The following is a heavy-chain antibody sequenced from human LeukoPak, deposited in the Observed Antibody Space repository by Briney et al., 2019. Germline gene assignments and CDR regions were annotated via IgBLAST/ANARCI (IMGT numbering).Heavy chain of an antibody. CDR3: ARAISSSWHSLAGYFDY. D-gene: IGHD6-13*01. V-gene: IGHV1-69*13. J-gene: IGHJ4*02. CDR1: GGTFSSYA. Sequence: ASVKVSCKASGGTFSSYAISWVRQAPGQGLEWMGGIIPTFGTANYAQKFQGRVTITADESTSTAYMELSSLRSEDTAVYYCARAISSSWHSLAGYFDYWGQGTLVAVSS. CDR2: IIPTFGTA.